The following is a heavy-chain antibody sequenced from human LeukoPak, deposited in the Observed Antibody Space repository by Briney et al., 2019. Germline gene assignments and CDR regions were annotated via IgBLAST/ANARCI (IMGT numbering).Heavy chain of an antibody. J-gene: IGHJ6*02. CDR1: GYTSTSYY. Sequence: ASVKVSCKASGYTSTSYYMHWVRQAPGKGLEWMGGFDPEDGETIYAQKFQGRVTMTRNTSISTAYMELSSLRSEDTAVYYCASGGGNSYYYYGMDVWGQGTTVTVSS. CDR3: ASGGGNSYYYYGMDV. CDR2: FDPEDGET. V-gene: IGHV1-24*01. D-gene: IGHD4-23*01.